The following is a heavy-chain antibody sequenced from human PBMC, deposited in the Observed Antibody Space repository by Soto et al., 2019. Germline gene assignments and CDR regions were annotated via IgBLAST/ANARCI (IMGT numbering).Heavy chain of an antibody. CDR2: INAGNGNT. CDR3: ARASPLDY. J-gene: IGHJ4*02. V-gene: IGHV1-3*01. Sequence: QVQLVQSGAEVKKPGASVKVSCKSSGYTFTSYAMHWVRQAPGQRFEWMGWINAGNGNTKYSQKFQGRVTITRDTSASTAYMELSSLRSEDTAVYYCARASPLDYWGQGTLVTVSS. CDR1: GYTFTSYA.